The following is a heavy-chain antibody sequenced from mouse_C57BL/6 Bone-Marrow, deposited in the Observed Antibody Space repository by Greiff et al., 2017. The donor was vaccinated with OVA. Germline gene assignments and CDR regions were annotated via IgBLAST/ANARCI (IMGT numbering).Heavy chain of an antibody. J-gene: IGHJ3*01. V-gene: IGHV1-26*01. CDR3: AREGPSSFAY. Sequence: EVKLKQSGPELVKPGASVKISCKASGYTFTDYYMNWVKQSHGKSLEWIGDINPNNGGTSYNQKFKGKATLTVDKSSSTAYMELRSLTSEDSAVYYCAREGPSSFAYWGQGTLVTVSA. CDR2: INPNNGGT. CDR1: GYTFTDYY. D-gene: IGHD3-1*01.